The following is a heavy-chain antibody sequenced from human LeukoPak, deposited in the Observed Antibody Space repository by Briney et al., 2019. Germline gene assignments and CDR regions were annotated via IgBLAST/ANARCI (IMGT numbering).Heavy chain of an antibody. V-gene: IGHV3-21*01. CDR1: GFTFSSYS. D-gene: IGHD6-19*01. CDR3: ARYTYSSGWYIDY. J-gene: IGHJ4*02. CDR2: ISSSSSYI. Sequence: GGSLRLSCAASGFTFSSYSMNWVRQAPGKGLEWVSSISSSSSYIYYEDSVKGRFTISRDNAKNSLYLQMNSLRAEDTAVYYCARYTYSSGWYIDYWGQGTLVTVSS.